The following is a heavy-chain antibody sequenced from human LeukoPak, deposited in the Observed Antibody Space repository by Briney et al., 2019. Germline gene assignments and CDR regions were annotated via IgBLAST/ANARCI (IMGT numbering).Heavy chain of an antibody. V-gene: IGHV3-30*03. D-gene: IGHD3-22*01. Sequence: PGRSLRLSCAASGFSFRSYGMQWVRQAPGKGLEWVTLISDDGSNKYYADSVKGRFTISRDNSKNTLNLQMNSLRAEDTAVYYCAGGYYFGDYWGQGTLVTASS. J-gene: IGHJ4*02. CDR2: ISDDGSNK. CDR3: AGGYYFGDY. CDR1: GFSFRSYG.